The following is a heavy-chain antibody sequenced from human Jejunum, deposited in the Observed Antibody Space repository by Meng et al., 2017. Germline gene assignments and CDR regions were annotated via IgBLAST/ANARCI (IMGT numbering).Heavy chain of an antibody. D-gene: IGHD2-21*02. V-gene: IGHV4-30-2*01. Sequence: QLQLQESGSGLVQPSQTLSLTCAVSGGSIISGAYSWSWIRQPPGKGLEWIGHSYHTGSSNYNPSLESRVTISVDRSKNQFSLKLTSVTAADTAVYYCARASVGNCGGDCYSPHWFDPWGQGTLVTVSS. CDR3: ARASVGNCGGDCYSPHWFDP. CDR2: SYHTGSS. J-gene: IGHJ5*02. CDR1: GGSIISGAYS.